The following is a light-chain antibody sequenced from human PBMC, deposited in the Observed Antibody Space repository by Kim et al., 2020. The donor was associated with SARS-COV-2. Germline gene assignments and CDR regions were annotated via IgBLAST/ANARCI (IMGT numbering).Light chain of an antibody. CDR2: SDD. J-gene: IGLJ3*02. V-gene: IGLV1-44*01. Sequence: QSVLTQPPSASGTPGQRVTISCSGSSSNIGRNTVKWCQQFPGTAPTLLIYSDDQRPSGVPDRFSGSKSGTSASLAISGLQSEDEADYYCAAWDDSLNGWVFGGGTKLTVL. CDR3: AAWDDSLNGWV. CDR1: SSNIGRNT.